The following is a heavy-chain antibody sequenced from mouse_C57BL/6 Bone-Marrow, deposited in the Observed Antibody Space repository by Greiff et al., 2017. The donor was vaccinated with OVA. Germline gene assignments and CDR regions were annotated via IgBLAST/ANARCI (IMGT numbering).Heavy chain of an antibody. CDR2: INPNNGGT. D-gene: IGHD1-1*01. CDR1: GYTFTDYY. Sequence: VQLQQSGPELVKPGASVKISCKASGYTFTDYYMNWVKQSHGKSLEWIGDINPNNGGTSYNQKFKGKATLTVDKSSSTAYMELRSLTSEDSAVYYCAPYYGSSFWYFDVWGTGTTVTVSS. J-gene: IGHJ1*03. CDR3: APYYGSSFWYFDV. V-gene: IGHV1-26*01.